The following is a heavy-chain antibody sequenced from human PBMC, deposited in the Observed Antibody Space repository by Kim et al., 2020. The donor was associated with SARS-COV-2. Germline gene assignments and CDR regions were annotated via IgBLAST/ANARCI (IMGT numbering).Heavy chain of an antibody. J-gene: IGHJ4*02. CDR3: AKADSPRAHALVPATDY. Sequence: GGSLRLSCAASGFTFSSYAMSWVRQAPGKGLEWVSVIYSGGSSTYYADSVKGRFTISRDNSKNTLYLQMNSLRAEDTAVYYCAKADSPRAHALVPATDYWGQGTLVTVSS. CDR2: IYSGGSST. V-gene: IGHV3-23*03. D-gene: IGHD2-2*01. CDR1: GFTFSSYA.